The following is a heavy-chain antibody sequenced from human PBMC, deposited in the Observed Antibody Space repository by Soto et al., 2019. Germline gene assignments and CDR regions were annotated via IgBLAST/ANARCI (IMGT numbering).Heavy chain of an antibody. D-gene: IGHD3-3*01. V-gene: IGHV1-18*01. Sequence: ASVKVSCKSSGYRFETYAMSWVRQAPGQGLEWMGWIRAYNIDTYYAQKFQDRVTMTTDTSTGTAYMELRSLRSDDTAVYYCARGHGVIIGAMDVWGQGTTVTVSS. J-gene: IGHJ6*02. CDR1: GYRFETYA. CDR3: ARGHGVIIGAMDV. CDR2: IRAYNIDT.